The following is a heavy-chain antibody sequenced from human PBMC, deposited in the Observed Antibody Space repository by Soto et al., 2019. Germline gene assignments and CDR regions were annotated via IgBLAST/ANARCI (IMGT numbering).Heavy chain of an antibody. CDR1: GGTFNTYT. CDR3: ARDIAVPGKTSYVFDI. CDR2: IIPIIGIA. Sequence: QVQLVQSGAEVKKPGSSVKVSCKASGGTFNTYTISWVRQAPGQGLEWMGRIIPIIGIAKYAQKYLGRVTITADKTTSTAYLKLSSLRSEDTALYYCARDIAVPGKTSYVFDIWGQETMVTVSS. J-gene: IGHJ3*02. V-gene: IGHV1-69*02. D-gene: IGHD6-19*01.